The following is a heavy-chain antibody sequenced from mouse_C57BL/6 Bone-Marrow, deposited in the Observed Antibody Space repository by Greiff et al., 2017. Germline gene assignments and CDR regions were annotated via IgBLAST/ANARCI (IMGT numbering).Heavy chain of an antibody. Sequence: EVKLVESGAELVRPGASVKLSCTASGFNIKDDYMPWVKQRPEQGLEWIGWIDPENGDTEYASKFQGKATITADTSSNTAYLQLSSLTSEDTAVYYCTTWDVGFAYWGQGTLVTFSA. CDR2: IDPENGDT. CDR1: GFNIKDDY. V-gene: IGHV14-4*01. CDR3: TTWDVGFAY. D-gene: IGHD4-1*01. J-gene: IGHJ3*01.